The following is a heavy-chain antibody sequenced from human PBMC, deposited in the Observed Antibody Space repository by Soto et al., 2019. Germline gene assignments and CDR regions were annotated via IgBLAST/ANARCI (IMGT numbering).Heavy chain of an antibody. Sequence: SETLSLTCTVSGGSISPYYWSWIRQPPEKGLEWVGYIYYGGSTSYNPSLKSRVTISLDTSKSQFSLRLSSVIASDTAGYYCARLGEYYQSHDPWGPGTLVTVSS. V-gene: IGHV4-59*08. J-gene: IGHJ5*02. D-gene: IGHD2-2*01. CDR1: GGSISPYY. CDR2: IYYGGST. CDR3: ARLGEYYQSHDP.